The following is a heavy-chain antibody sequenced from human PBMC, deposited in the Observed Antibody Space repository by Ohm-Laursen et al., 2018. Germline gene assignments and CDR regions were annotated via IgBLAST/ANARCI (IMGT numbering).Heavy chain of an antibody. CDR3: ARDEIRGYSYGYAHY. Sequence: SLRLSCEASGFTFSNYEMNWVRQAPGRGLEWLSYISSSVTTIYYADSVKGRFTISRDNAKNSLYLQMNSLRAEDTAVYYCARDEIRGYSYGYAHYWGQGTLVTVSS. CDR2: ISSSVTTI. D-gene: IGHD5-18*01. CDR1: GFTFSNYE. J-gene: IGHJ4*02. V-gene: IGHV3-48*03.